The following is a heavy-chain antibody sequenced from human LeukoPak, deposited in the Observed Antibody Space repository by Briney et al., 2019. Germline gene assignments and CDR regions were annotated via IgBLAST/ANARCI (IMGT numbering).Heavy chain of an antibody. CDR3: ARTYIIFNNYFDP. V-gene: IGHV4-38-2*01. CDR1: GYSINNGYN. CDR2: ISHIGST. D-gene: IGHD3-10*01. J-gene: IGHJ5*02. Sequence: SETLSLTCGVSGYSINNGYNWGWVRQSPGKGLEYIGSISHIGSTYYNPSLESRVTLSLDTAKNQFSLELSLVTAADTAVYYCARTYIIFNNYFDPWGQGTLVTVSS.